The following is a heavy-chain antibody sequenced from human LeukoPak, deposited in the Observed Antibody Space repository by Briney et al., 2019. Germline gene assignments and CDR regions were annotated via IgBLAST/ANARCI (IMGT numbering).Heavy chain of an antibody. CDR2: INHSGST. CDR1: GGSFSGYY. D-gene: IGHD3-10*01. CDR3: ARVGRRYYYGPVSYYTEPNHFYGMDV. V-gene: IGHV4-34*01. J-gene: IGHJ6*04. Sequence: PSETLSLTCAVYGGSFSGYYWSWIRQPPGKGLEWIGEINHSGSTNYNPSLKSRVTISVDTSKNQFSLKLSSVTAADTAVYYCARVGRRYYYGPVSYYTEPNHFYGMDVWGKGTTVTVSS.